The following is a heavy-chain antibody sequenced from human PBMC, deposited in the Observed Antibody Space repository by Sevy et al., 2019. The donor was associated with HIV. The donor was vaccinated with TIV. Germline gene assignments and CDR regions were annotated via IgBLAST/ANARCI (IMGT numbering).Heavy chain of an antibody. D-gene: IGHD3-10*01. CDR2: VFHSGST. J-gene: IGHJ4*02. CDR1: GYSITSGYL. Sequence: SETLSLTCAVSGYSITSGYLWGWIRQPPGKGLEWIGSVFHSGSTDYNPSLNSRVIISVDTSKNQFSLKLNSVTAADTAVYYRARHSHGSGTYYVPFDSWGQGTLVTVSS. CDR3: ARHSHGSGTYYVPFDS. V-gene: IGHV4-38-2*01.